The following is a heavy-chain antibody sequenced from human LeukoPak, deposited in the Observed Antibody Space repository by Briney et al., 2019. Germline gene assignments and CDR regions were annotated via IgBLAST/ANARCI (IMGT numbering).Heavy chain of an antibody. V-gene: IGHV3-21*04. CDR2: ISSSSSYI. Sequence: PGGSLRLSCAASGFTFSNYSMNWVRQAPGKGLEWVSSISSSSSYIYYADSVKGRFTISRDDAKNSLYLQMNSLRTEDTGFYYCAKAGGSMARGVTNWFDSWGQGALVTVSS. CDR3: AKAGGSMARGVTNWFDS. J-gene: IGHJ5*01. D-gene: IGHD3-10*01. CDR1: GFTFSNYS.